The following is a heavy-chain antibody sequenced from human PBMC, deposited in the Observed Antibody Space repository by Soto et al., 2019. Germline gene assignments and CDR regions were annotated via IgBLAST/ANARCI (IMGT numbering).Heavy chain of an antibody. CDR3: ATSKYCSSTTCYLAY. CDR1: GGTFSSYA. D-gene: IGHD2-2*01. J-gene: IGHJ4*02. Sequence: AASVKVSCKASGGTFSSYAISWVRQAPGQGLEWMGGIIPIFGTANYAQKFQGRVTITADTSTSTAYMELSSLRSEDTAVYYCATSKYCSSTTCYLAYGGQETLVTVSS. V-gene: IGHV1-69*06. CDR2: IIPIFGTA.